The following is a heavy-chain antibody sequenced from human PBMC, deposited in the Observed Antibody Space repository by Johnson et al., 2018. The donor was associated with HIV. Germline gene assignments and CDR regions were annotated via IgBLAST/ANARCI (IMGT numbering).Heavy chain of an antibody. CDR1: GFSFSSNW. D-gene: IGHD6-13*01. Sequence: VQLVESGGDLVQPGKSVRLSCAASGFSFSSNWMNWVRQAPGKGLEWVANIKEDGSEKYYVDSVKGRFTISRDNAKNSLYRQMSSLRAEDTAIYYCARPNRPQYRSTFDIWGQGTKVTVSS. V-gene: IGHV3-7*05. J-gene: IGHJ3*02. CDR3: ARPNRPQYRSTFDI. CDR2: IKEDGSEK.